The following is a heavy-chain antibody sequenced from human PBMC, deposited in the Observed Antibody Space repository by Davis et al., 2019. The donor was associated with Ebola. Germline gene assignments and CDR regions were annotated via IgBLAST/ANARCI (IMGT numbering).Heavy chain of an antibody. Sequence: PGGSLRLSCAASGFTFSDYYMSWIRQAPGKGLEWVSYISSSSSYTNYADSVKGRFTISRDNAKNSLYLQMNSLRAEDTAVYYCAKDLFPLSGGSCYLVYWGQGTLVTVSS. CDR2: ISSSSSYT. J-gene: IGHJ4*02. D-gene: IGHD2-15*01. CDR1: GFTFSDYY. V-gene: IGHV3-11*05. CDR3: AKDLFPLSGGSCYLVY.